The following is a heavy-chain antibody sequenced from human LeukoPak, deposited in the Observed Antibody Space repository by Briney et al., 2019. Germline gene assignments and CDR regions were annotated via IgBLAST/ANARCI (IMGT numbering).Heavy chain of an antibody. V-gene: IGHV3-49*04. CDR1: GFAFGDYV. Sequence: GRSLRLSCTASGFAFGDYVMSWVRQAPGKGLEWVGFIRSKAYGGTTKNAASVKGRFTISRDDSRSIAYLQMNSLKTEDTAVYYCTRRYNYDSSGYYYVRDAFDIWGQGTMVTVSS. CDR3: TRRYNYDSSGYYYVRDAFDI. J-gene: IGHJ3*02. D-gene: IGHD3-22*01. CDR2: IRSKAYGGTT.